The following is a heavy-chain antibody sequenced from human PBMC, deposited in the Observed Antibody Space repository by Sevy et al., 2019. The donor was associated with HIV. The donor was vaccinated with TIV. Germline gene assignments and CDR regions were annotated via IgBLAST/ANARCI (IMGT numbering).Heavy chain of an antibody. J-gene: IGHJ4*02. CDR1: GFTFSSFA. CDR3: AKKMGGGSGMAFLVDY. V-gene: IGHV3-23*01. D-gene: IGHD2-8*01. CDR2: ISGTGDHT. Sequence: GGSLRLSCAASGFTFSSFAMGWVRQAPGKGLDWISVISGTGDHTDYADSVKGRFTISRDNSKNTLFLQLNSLRAEDTAIFYCAKKMGGGSGMAFLVDYWGQGTLVTVSS.